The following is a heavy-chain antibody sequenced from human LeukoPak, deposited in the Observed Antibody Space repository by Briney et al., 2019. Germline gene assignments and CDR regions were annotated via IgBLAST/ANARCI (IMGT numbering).Heavy chain of an antibody. J-gene: IGHJ5*02. CDR1: GGSLTSYY. V-gene: IGHV4-59*01. CDR2: IYDSGTT. CDR3: ARGGSAWRWLDP. D-gene: IGHD2-15*01. Sequence: SETLSLTCTVSGGSLTSYYWSWIRQPPGKGLESIGYIYDSGTTNYNLSLKSRVTISVDTSKNQFSLKLTSVTAADTAVYYCARGGSAWRWLDPRGQGTLVTVSS.